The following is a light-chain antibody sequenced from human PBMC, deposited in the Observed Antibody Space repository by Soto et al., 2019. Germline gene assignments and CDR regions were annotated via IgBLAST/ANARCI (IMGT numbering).Light chain of an antibody. CDR1: QAITNN. CDR2: EES. J-gene: IGKJ4*01. V-gene: IGKV1-9*01. CDR3: QQVKSYPRT. Sequence: DIPLTQSPSSLSASVGDRVTITCRASQAITNNLAWYQQKPGNPPKLLIYEESTLHSGVPSRFSGRKVGTQFILTIDSLQPEDFANYDCQQVKSYPRTVGGGTKVEIK.